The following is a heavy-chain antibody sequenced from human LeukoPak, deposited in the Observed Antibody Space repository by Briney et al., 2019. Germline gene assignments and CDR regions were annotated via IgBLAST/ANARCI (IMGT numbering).Heavy chain of an antibody. J-gene: IGHJ4*02. CDR2: IWNDGSYK. CDR1: GFTFTTYG. CDR3: ARDLWQQMIQGYDY. Sequence: PGGSLRLSCAASGFTFTTYGMHWVRRAPGKGLEWVAVIWNDGSYKHYADSVKGRFTISRDDSKSTIYLQMNSLRAEDTAVYYCARDLWQQMIQGYDYWGQGTLVTVSS. V-gene: IGHV3-33*01. D-gene: IGHD6-13*01.